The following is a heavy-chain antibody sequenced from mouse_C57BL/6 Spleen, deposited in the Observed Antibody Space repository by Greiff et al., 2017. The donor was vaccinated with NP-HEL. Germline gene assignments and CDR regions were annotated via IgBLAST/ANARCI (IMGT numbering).Heavy chain of an antibody. J-gene: IGHJ4*01. CDR1: GYTFTSYW. D-gene: IGHD1-1*01. Sequence: QVQLQQPGAELVMPGASVKLSCKASGYTFTSYWMHWVKQRPGQGLEWIGEIDPSDSYTNYNQKFKGQSTLTVDKSSSTAYMHLSSLTSEDSAVYYCARHGSSYDYAMDYWGQGTSVTVSS. CDR3: ARHGSSYDYAMDY. CDR2: IDPSDSYT. V-gene: IGHV1-69*01.